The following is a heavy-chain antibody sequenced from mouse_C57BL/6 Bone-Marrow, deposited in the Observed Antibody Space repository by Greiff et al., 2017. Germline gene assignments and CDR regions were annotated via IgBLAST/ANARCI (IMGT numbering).Heavy chain of an antibody. CDR2: INPNYGTT. D-gene: IGHD2-10*02. J-gene: IGHJ3*01. V-gene: IGHV1-39*01. CDR1: GYSFTDYN. Sequence: EVKLQESGPELVKPGASVKISCKASGYSFTDYNMNWVKQSNGKSLEWIGVINPNYGTTSYNQKFKGKATLTVDQSSSTAYMQLNSLTSEDSAVXYCAREGRGMDQAWFAYWGQGTLVTVSA. CDR3: AREGRGMDQAWFAY.